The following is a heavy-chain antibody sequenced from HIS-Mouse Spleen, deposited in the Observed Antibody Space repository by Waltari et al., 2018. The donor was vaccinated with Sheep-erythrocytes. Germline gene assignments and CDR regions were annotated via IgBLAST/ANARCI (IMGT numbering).Heavy chain of an antibody. V-gene: IGHV4-30-4*01. CDR3: ARALANWGSSFDY. CDR2: IYYSGCT. J-gene: IGHJ4*02. D-gene: IGHD7-27*01. Sequence: QVQLQESGPGLVKPSQTLSLTCTVSGGSISSGDYYLSWIRQPPGKGLEWIGYIYYSGCTYDNPSLKSRVTISVDTSKNQFSLKLSSVTAADTAVYYCARALANWGSSFDYWGQGTLVTVSS. CDR1: GGSISSGDYY.